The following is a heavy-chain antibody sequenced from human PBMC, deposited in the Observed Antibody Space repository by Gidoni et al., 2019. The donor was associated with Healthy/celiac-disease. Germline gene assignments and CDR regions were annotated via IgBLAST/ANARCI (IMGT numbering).Heavy chain of an antibody. CDR2: IDYSGST. Sequence: QVQLQESGPGLVKPSETLSLTCTVSGGSISSYYWSWIRQPPGKGLEWIGYIDYSGSTTHTPSLKSRVTISVDTSKNQFSLKLSSVTAADTAVYYCARRRFGELDWYFDLWGRGTLVTVSS. D-gene: IGHD3-10*01. CDR1: GGSISSYY. CDR3: ARRRFGELDWYFDL. J-gene: IGHJ2*01. V-gene: IGHV4-59*08.